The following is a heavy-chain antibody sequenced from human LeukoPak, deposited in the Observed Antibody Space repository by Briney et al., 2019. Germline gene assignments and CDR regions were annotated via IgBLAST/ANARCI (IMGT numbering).Heavy chain of an antibody. CDR1: GGTFSSYA. V-gene: IGHV1-69*04. Sequence: ASVKVSCKASGGTFSSYAISWVRQAPGQGLEWMGRIIPILGIANYAQKFQGRVTITADKPTSTAYMELSSLRSEDTAVYYCARGYYDILTGYYSDVYYFDYWGQGTLVTVSS. D-gene: IGHD3-9*01. J-gene: IGHJ4*02. CDR3: ARGYYDILTGYYSDVYYFDY. CDR2: IIPILGIA.